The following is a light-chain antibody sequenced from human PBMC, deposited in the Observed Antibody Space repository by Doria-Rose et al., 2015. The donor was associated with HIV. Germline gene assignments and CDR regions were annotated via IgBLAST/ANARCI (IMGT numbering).Light chain of an antibody. CDR3: HQYGTSWT. J-gene: IGKJ1*01. V-gene: IGKV3-20*01. CDR2: DGS. CDR1: QSFSSTY. Sequence: LTQSPGTLSLSPGERATLSCRASQSFSSTYLAWYQQKPGQAPSLPIYDGSTRATGIPGRFSASGSGTDFTLTINRLEPEDFALYYCHQYGTSWTFGQGTKVEI.